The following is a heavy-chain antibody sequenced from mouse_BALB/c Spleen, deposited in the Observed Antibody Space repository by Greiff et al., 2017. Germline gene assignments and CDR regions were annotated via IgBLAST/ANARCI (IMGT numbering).Heavy chain of an antibody. CDR2: IWSGGST. J-gene: IGHJ4*01. D-gene: IGHD1-2*01. CDR1: GFSLTSYG. Sequence: VKVVESGPGLVQPSQSLSITCTVSGFSLTSYGVHWVRQSPGKGLEWLGVIWSGGSTDYNAAFISRLSISKDNSKSQVFFKMNSLQANDTAIYYCATINYGNYWGQGTSVTVSS. V-gene: IGHV2-2*02. CDR3: ATINYGNY.